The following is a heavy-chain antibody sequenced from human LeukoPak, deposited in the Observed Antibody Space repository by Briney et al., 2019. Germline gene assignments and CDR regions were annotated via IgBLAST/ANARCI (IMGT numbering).Heavy chain of an antibody. CDR2: IYPHDSDT. V-gene: IGHV5-51*01. D-gene: IGHD3-10*01. Sequence: GESLKSSCKASGYSFFTYWIGWVRQMPGKGQEWMGIIYPHDSDTRYSPSFQGQVTISVDKSITTAYLQWSSLKASDTAMYYCARRGYYGSGTYMADYWGQGTLVTVSS. CDR1: GYSFFTYW. J-gene: IGHJ4*02. CDR3: ARRGYYGSGTYMADY.